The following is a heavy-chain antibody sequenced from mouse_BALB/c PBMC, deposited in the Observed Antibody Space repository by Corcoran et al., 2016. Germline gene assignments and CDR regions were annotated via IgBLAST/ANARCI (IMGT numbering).Heavy chain of an antibody. D-gene: IGHD3-1*01. J-gene: IGHJ2*01. CDR2: INTYTGEP. CDR3: ARGSSGYDY. CDR1: GYTFTNYG. V-gene: IGHV9-1*02. Sequence: QIQLVQNGPELKKPGATVKISCKASGYTFTNYGMNWVKQAPGKGLKWMGWINTYTGEPTYDDDFKGRFAFSLETSASTAYLQINNLKNEDMATYFCARGSSGYDYWGQGTTLTVSS.